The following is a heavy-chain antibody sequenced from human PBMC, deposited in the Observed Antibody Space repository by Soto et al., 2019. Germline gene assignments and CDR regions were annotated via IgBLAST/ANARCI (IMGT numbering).Heavy chain of an antibody. D-gene: IGHD3-10*01. CDR2: ISDSGGHT. J-gene: IGHJ5*02. CDR3: AKGGEPWTHNNWFDP. V-gene: IGHV3-23*01. CDR1: GFTFTTYT. Sequence: EVQLLESGGGLVQPGGSLRLSCAASGFTFTTYTMSWVRQAPGKGLEWVSSISDSGGHTYYADSVKGRFTISRDNSENTVSLQMSNLTAEDTALYYCAKGGEPWTHNNWFDPWGQGTLVTVSS.